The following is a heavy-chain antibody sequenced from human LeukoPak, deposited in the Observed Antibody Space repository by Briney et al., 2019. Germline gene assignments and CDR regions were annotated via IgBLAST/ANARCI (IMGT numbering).Heavy chain of an antibody. V-gene: IGHV4-34*01. CDR1: GGSFSGYY. CDR3: ATSYQWLLFGPKVDHFDY. Sequence: PSETLSLTCAVYGGSFSGYYWSWIRQPPGKGLEWIGEINHSGSTNYNPSLKSRVTISVDTSKNQFSLKLSSVTAADTAVYYCATSYQWLLFGPKVDHFDYWGQGTLVTVSS. CDR2: INHSGST. D-gene: IGHD3-3*01. J-gene: IGHJ4*02.